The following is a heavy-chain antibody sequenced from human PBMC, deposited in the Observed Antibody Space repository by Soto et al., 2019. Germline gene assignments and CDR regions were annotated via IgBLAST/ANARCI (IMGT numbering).Heavy chain of an antibody. J-gene: IGHJ4*02. CDR1: GYTFTSYG. CDR3: ARDNRQEPRGWYFDY. V-gene: IGHV1-18*01. Sequence: ASVKVSCKASGYTFTSYGISWVRQAPGQGLEWMGWISAYNGNTNYAQKLQGRVTMTTDTSTSTAYMELRSLRSDDTAVYYCARDNRQEPRGWYFDYWGQGTLVTVSS. D-gene: IGHD2-15*01. CDR2: ISAYNGNT.